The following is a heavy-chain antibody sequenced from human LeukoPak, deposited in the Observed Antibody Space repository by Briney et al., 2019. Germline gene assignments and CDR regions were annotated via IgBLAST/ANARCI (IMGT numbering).Heavy chain of an antibody. Sequence: GRSLRLSCAVSGFTFSDYYMSWIRQAPGKGLEWVSYISSSGSTIYYEESVKSRFTISRDNAKNSLYLQMNSLRAEDTAVYYWARRRGDYVWVIDYWGQGTLVTVSS. J-gene: IGHJ4*02. D-gene: IGHD3-16*01. CDR1: GFTFSDYY. CDR2: ISSSGSTI. V-gene: IGHV3-11*04. CDR3: ARRRGDYVWVIDY.